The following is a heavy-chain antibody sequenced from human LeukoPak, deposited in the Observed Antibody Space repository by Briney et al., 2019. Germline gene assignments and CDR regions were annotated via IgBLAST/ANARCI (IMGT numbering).Heavy chain of an antibody. Sequence: ASVKVSCKAFGHTLKDLSIHWVRQAPGKGLEWLGGFDPEDDERMYAPKFQGRVTVTEDNSIDTAYMELTSLSSDDTGAYYCSTETAGNYWGQGTLVTVSS. CDR2: FDPEDDER. J-gene: IGHJ4*02. CDR3: STETAGNY. V-gene: IGHV1-24*01. CDR1: GHTLKDLS.